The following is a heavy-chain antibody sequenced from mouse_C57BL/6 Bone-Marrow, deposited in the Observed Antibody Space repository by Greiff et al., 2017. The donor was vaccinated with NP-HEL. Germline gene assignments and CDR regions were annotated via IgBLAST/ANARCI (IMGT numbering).Heavy chain of an antibody. V-gene: IGHV1-58*01. Sequence: EVKLQESGAELVRPGSSVKMSCKTSGYTFTSYGINWVKQRPGQGLEWIGYIYIGNGYTEYNEKFKGKATFTADTSSNTAYMQLSSLTTEDSAIYYCARFAITTVVATGASFDYWGQGTTLTVSS. CDR1: GYTFTSYG. CDR2: IYIGNGYT. J-gene: IGHJ2*01. D-gene: IGHD1-1*01. CDR3: ARFAITTVVATGASFDY.